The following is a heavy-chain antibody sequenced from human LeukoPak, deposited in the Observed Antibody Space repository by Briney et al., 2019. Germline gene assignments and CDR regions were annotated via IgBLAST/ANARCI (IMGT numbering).Heavy chain of an antibody. CDR1: GGSISSYY. V-gene: IGHV4-59*08. CDR2: IYYSGST. Sequence: PAETLSLTCTVSGGSISSYYWSWIRQPPGKGLEWIGYIYYSGSTNYNASLKSRVTISVDTSKNQFSLKLSSVTAADTAVYYCARIFGGYSPPYYFDYWGQGTLVTVSS. CDR3: ARIFGGYSPPYYFDY. D-gene: IGHD3-22*01. J-gene: IGHJ4*02.